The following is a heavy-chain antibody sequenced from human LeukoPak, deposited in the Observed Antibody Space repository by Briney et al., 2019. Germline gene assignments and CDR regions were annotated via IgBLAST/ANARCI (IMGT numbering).Heavy chain of an antibody. CDR1: GASMSSHY. V-gene: IGHV4-59*11. Sequence: RPSETLSLTCTVSGASMSSHYWTWMRQPPGKGLEWIGYISYSGITNYNPSLKSRVSISVDTSMNQLSLKVNSVTTADTAVYYCARLAVAGDYDHFYFYMDVWGKGTTVTVSS. D-gene: IGHD6-19*01. CDR2: ISYSGIT. CDR3: ARLAVAGDYDHFYFYMDV. J-gene: IGHJ6*03.